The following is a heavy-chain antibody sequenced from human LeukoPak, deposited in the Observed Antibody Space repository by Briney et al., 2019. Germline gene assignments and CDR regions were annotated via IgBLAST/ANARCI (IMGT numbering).Heavy chain of an antibody. J-gene: IGHJ5*02. V-gene: IGHV1-69*02. Sequence: SVKVSCKASGGTFSSYTISWVRQAPGQGLEWMGRIIPILGIANYAQKFQGRVTITADKSTSTAYMELSSLRSEDTAVYYCVRGSINSGYDWGNWFDPWGQGTLVTVSS. CDR3: VRGSINSGYDWGNWFDP. D-gene: IGHD5-12*01. CDR2: IIPILGIA. CDR1: GGTFSSYT.